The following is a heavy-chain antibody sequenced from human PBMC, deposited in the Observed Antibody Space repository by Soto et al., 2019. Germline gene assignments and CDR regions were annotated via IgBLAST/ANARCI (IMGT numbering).Heavy chain of an antibody. J-gene: IGHJ5*02. D-gene: IGHD3-16*01. CDR3: ARVPVPWGWFAP. CDR1: GIVFSDY. Sequence: QVQLVAAGVGLGNPGGSLRLSCAASGIVFSDYMSWVRQAPGKGREWLSYISSSGRTIYSSDSVKGRFTISRDLDTNSLCPEMNNVRNGDTAVYYCARVPVPWGWFAPAGQGTLFTVSS. CDR2: ISSSGRTI. V-gene: IGHV3-11*01.